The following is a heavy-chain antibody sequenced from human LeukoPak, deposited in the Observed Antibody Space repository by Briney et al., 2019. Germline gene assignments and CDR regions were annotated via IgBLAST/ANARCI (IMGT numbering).Heavy chain of an antibody. CDR2: MNPNSGNT. Sequence: GASVKVSFKASGYTFTIYDINWVRQAPGQGLEWMGWMNPNSGNTGYAQKFQGRVTMTRNTSISTAYMELSSLRSEDTAVYYCARASSYSSSWYAWFDPWGQGTLVTVSS. D-gene: IGHD6-13*01. J-gene: IGHJ5*02. CDR3: ARASSYSSSWYAWFDP. V-gene: IGHV1-8*01. CDR1: GYTFTIYD.